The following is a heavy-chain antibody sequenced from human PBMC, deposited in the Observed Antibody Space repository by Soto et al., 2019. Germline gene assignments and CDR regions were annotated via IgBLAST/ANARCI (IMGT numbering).Heavy chain of an antibody. J-gene: IGHJ4*02. CDR2: IFPSGTT. CDR1: GGSLIGATYS. Sequence: SATLSLTGGVSGGSLIGATYSWNWIRQPPGKGLEWIGYIFPSGTTYYNPSLKSRVTISIDVSKNQFSLSLRSLTAADTAVYYCARSREFDYWSQGTLVTVPQ. V-gene: IGHV4-30-2*01. CDR3: ARSREFDY.